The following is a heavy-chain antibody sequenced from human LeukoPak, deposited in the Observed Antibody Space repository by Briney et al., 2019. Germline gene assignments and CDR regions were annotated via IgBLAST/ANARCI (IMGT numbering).Heavy chain of an antibody. CDR3: ARDSVVVVAATHAFDI. CDR2: IYTSGST. V-gene: IGHV4-4*07. J-gene: IGHJ3*02. Sequence: SETLSLTCTVSGGSISSYYWSWIRQPAGKGLEWIGRIYTSGSTNYNPSLKSRVTMSVDTSKNQFSLKLSSVTAADTAVYYSARDSVVVVAATHAFDIWGQGTMVTVSS. D-gene: IGHD2-15*01. CDR1: GGSISSYY.